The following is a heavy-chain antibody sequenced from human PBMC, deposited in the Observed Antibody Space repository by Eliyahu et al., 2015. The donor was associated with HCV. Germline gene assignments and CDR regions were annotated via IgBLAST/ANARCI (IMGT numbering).Heavy chain of an antibody. D-gene: IGHD3-22*01. V-gene: IGHV4-31*03. CDR3: ARGASPAMIVVVITERAFDI. CDR2: IYYSGST. CDR1: GGSISSGDYY. J-gene: IGHJ3*02. Sequence: QVQLQESGPGLVKPSQTLSLTCXVSGGSISSGDYYWSWIRQHPGKGLEWIGYIYYSGSTYYNPSLKSRVTISVDTSKNQFSLKLSSVTAADTAVYYCARGASPAMIVVVITERAFDIWGQGTMVTVSP.